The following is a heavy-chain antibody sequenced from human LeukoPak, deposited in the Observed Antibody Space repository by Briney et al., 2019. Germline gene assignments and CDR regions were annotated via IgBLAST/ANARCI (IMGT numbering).Heavy chain of an antibody. CDR1: GYTFTGYY. J-gene: IGHJ6*03. D-gene: IGHD6-13*01. Sequence: GASVKVSCKASGYTFTGYYMHWVRQAPGQGLEWMGWINPNSGGTNYAQKVQGRVTMTRDTSISTAYMELSRLRSDDTAVYYCARGSSWYLMGYMDVWGKGTTVTISS. V-gene: IGHV1-2*02. CDR2: INPNSGGT. CDR3: ARGSSWYLMGYMDV.